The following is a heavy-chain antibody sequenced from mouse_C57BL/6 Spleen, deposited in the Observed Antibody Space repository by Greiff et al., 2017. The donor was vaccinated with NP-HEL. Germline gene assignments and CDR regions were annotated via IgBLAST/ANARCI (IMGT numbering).Heavy chain of an antibody. CDR1: GYTFTSYW. J-gene: IGHJ2*01. V-gene: IGHV1-55*01. CDR2: IYPGSGST. Sequence: QVQLQQPGAELVKPGASVKMSCKASGYTFTSYWITWVKQRPGQGLEWIGDIYPGSGSTNYNEKFKSKATLTVDTSSNTTYMQLSSLTSEDSAVYYCAREDNFFDDWGQGTTLTGSS. CDR3: AREDNFFDD.